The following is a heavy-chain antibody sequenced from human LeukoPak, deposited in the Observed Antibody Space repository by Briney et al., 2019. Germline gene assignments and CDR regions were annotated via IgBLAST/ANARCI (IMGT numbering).Heavy chain of an antibody. D-gene: IGHD4-17*01. Sequence: GGSLRLSCAGSGFTVSSNYMSWVRQAPGKGLEWVSVIYSGGSTYYADSVKGRFTISRDNSKNTLHLQMNSLRAEDTAVYYCARPFYGDPDHDAFDIWGQGTMVTVSS. V-gene: IGHV3-53*01. J-gene: IGHJ3*02. CDR3: ARPFYGDPDHDAFDI. CDR2: IYSGGST. CDR1: GFTVSSNY.